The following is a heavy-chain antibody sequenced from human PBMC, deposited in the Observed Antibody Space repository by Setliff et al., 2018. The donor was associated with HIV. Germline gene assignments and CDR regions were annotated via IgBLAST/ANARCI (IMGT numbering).Heavy chain of an antibody. Sequence: RLSCAASGFRVNDYHMSWVRQAPGKGLEWVSLIYSGGTTFYTDSVRGRLTTFRDSSKNTLYLQMNNVRDDDTAVYYCARDGGSVSYLSSGYFDYWGLGTLVTVSS. J-gene: IGHJ4*01. CDR2: IYSGGTT. V-gene: IGHV3-53*01. CDR3: ARDGGSVSYLSSGYFDY. D-gene: IGHD2-8*01. CDR1: GFRVNDYH.